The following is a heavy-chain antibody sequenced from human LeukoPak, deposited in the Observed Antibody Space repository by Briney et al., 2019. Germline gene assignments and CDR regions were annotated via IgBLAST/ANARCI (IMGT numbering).Heavy chain of an antibody. CDR1: GFTFDSYA. V-gene: IGHV3-23*01. CDR2: VTGTGGNT. Sequence: PGGSLRLSCEGSGFTFDSYAMSSVRQSPGKWLEWVSAVTGTGGNTYHADSVRDRFTTSRDNSKNTVYQQMNSLRAEDTAIYSCAKVHGSGNYRFDFWGQGTLVTVSS. D-gene: IGHD3-10*01. CDR3: AKVHGSGNYRFDF. J-gene: IGHJ4*02.